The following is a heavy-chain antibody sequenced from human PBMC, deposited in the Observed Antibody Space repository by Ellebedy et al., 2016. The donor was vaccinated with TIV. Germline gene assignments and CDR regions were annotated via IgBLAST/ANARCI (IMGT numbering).Heavy chain of an antibody. J-gene: IGHJ5*02. Sequence: PGGPLRLSCAVSGITFRIYAMSWVRKAPGKGLEWVSSISDDGDSTHYADSVKGRFTISRDNSRNTVFLQMDSLRGADTAMYFCETRDQLLASWGQGTLVTVSS. V-gene: IGHV3-23*01. CDR3: ETRDQLLAS. D-gene: IGHD2-2*01. CDR1: GITFRIYA. CDR2: ISDDGDST.